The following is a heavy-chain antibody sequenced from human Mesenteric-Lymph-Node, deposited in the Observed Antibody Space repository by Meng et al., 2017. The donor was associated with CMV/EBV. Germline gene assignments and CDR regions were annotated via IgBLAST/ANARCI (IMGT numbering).Heavy chain of an antibody. CDR2: IIPIFGTA. J-gene: IGHJ4*02. CDR1: GGTLSSYA. CDR3: ARARTSFMVVTGFDY. V-gene: IGHV1-69*05. Sequence: SGGTLSSYAIGWVRQGPGQGLEWMGGIIPIFGTANYAQKFQGRVTITTDESTSTAYMELSSLRSEDTAVYYCARARTSFMVVTGFDYWGQGTLVTVSS. D-gene: IGHD4/OR15-4a*01.